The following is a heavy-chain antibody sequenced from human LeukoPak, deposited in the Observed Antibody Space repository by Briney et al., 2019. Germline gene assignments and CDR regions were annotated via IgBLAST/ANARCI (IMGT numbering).Heavy chain of an antibody. Sequence: GGSLRLSCEASGFTFRNYYMSWFRQAPGKGLEWVSWISDASNVIRYADSVRGRFIISRDNTKNSLYLQMNSLRAEDTAVYYCARVSYYGSGKYYYYYYMDVWGKGTTVTISS. CDR3: ARVSYYGSGKYYYYYYMDV. D-gene: IGHD3-10*01. CDR2: ISDASNVI. CDR1: GFTFRNYY. J-gene: IGHJ6*03. V-gene: IGHV3-11*01.